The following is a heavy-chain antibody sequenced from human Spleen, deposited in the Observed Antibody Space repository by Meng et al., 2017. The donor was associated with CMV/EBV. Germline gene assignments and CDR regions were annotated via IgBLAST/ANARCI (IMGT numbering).Heavy chain of an antibody. J-gene: IGHJ4*02. CDR1: GYSFTSYW. D-gene: IGHD3-22*01. CDR2: IYPGDSDT. CDR3: ARQAYSYDSRDYYGDYFDY. V-gene: IGHV5-51*01. Sequence: GESLKISCKGSGYSFTSYWIGWVRQVPGKDLEWMGIIYPGDSDTRYSPSFQGQVTFSADKSISTASLQWSTLKASDTAMYYCARQAYSYDSRDYYGDYFDYWGQGTLVTVSS.